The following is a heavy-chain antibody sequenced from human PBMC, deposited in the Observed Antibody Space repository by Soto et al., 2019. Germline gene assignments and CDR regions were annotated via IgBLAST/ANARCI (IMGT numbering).Heavy chain of an antibody. V-gene: IGHV3-48*02. CDR3: ARRLDS. Sequence: GSLRLSCAASGFTFSSYGMNWVRQAPGKGLEWLSYISSTSNPIYYADSVKGRFTISRDNAKNSLYLQMNSLRDEDTAVYYCARRLDSWGQGTLVTVSS. J-gene: IGHJ4*02. CDR1: GFTFSSYG. CDR2: ISSTSNPI.